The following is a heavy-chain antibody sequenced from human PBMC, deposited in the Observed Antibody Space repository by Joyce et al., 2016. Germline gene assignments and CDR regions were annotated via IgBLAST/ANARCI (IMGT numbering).Heavy chain of an antibody. D-gene: IGHD6-19*01. J-gene: IGHJ4*02. Sequence: QVQLVQSGAEVKKPGASLKISCKASGYTFTRYFMHWVRQAPGQGLEWRGVVNPSGGRTNYAQQFQGRVTMTSATSTSTVYMEVSSLTSEDTAIYYCARGPGYSSGWYGYWGQGTLVTVSS. V-gene: IGHV1-46*01. CDR3: ARGPGYSSGWYGY. CDR1: GYTFTRYF. CDR2: VNPSGGRT.